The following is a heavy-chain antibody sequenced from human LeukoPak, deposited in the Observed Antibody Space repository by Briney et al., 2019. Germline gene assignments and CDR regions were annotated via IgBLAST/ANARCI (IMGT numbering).Heavy chain of an antibody. V-gene: IGHV3-30-3*01. D-gene: IGHD2-2*02. CDR2: ISYDGSTK. J-gene: IGHJ4*02. Sequence: GGSLSLSCAASGFSFSSYAMHWVRQPPGKGLEWVAVISYDGSTKYYASSVKRRFIISSDNSKNTLYLQMNSLRAEDTAVYYCARDRKDIVVVPAAIQGYYLDYWGQGTMVTVSS. CDR3: ARDRKDIVVVPAAIQGYYLDY. CDR1: GFSFSSYA.